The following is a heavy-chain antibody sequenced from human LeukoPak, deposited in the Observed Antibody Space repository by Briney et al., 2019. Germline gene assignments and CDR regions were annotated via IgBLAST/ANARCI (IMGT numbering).Heavy chain of an antibody. CDR1: GFTFDDYG. D-gene: IGHD2-2*02. CDR2: INWNGGST. J-gene: IGHJ6*03. CDR3: AREQYQLLYGYYYTDV. Sequence: PTGGSLRLSCAASGFTFDDYGMSWVRQGPGKGLEWVSGINWNGGSTGYADSVKGRFTISRDNAKNSLYLQMKSLRAEDTALYYCAREQYQLLYGYYYTDVWGKGTTVTVSS. V-gene: IGHV3-20*04.